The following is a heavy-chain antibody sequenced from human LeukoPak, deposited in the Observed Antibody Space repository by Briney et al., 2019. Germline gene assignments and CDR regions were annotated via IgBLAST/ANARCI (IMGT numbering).Heavy chain of an antibody. CDR1: GDSISRIGYY. J-gene: IGHJ6*03. CDR3: AREKDYNYYMDV. Sequence: SETLSLTCSVSGDSISRIGYYWGWIRQPPGKGLQWIGSIYYRGSTYYSPSLKSRVSISVDTSKNQFSLKVSSVTAADTAVYYCAREKDYNYYMDVWGTVTTVTVSS. V-gene: IGHV4-39*01. CDR2: IYYRGST.